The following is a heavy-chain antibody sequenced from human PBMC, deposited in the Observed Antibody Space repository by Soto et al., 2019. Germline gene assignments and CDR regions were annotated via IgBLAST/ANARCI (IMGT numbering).Heavy chain of an antibody. CDR3: ASGSDYYYYGMDV. D-gene: IGHD3-10*01. J-gene: IGHJ6*02. V-gene: IGHV5-51*01. CDR1: GYSFTSYW. CDR2: IYPGDSDT. Sequence: PGESLKISCKGSGYSFTSYWIGWVLHMPGKGLEWMGIIYPGDSDTRYSPSFQGQVTISADKSISTAYLQWSSLKASDTAMYYCASGSDYYYYGMDVWGQGTTVTVSS.